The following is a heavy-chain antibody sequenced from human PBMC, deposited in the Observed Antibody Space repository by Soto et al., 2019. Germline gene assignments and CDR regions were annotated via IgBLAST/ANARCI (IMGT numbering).Heavy chain of an antibody. CDR1: GYTFTGYY. CDR3: ARAWAGYYDY. J-gene: IGHJ4*02. V-gene: IGHV1-2*02. Sequence: ASVKVSCKASGYTFTGYYMHWVRQAPGQGLEWMGWINPNSGGTNYAKKFQGRVTMNRDMSISTAYMELSRLRSDDTAVYYCARAWAGYYDYWGQGTLVTVSS. D-gene: IGHD3-9*01. CDR2: INPNSGGT.